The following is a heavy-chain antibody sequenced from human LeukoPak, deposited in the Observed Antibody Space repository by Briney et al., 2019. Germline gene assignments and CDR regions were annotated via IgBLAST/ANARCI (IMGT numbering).Heavy chain of an antibody. D-gene: IGHD6-19*01. Sequence: PSETLSLTCAASGGSISNTDHWNWVRQPPGTGLEWIGEMYHDGYTNYNPSLKSRVTMSADKSKNHFSLKLTSVTAADTAVYYCARSRGAVAGWSFDIWGQGTVVTVSS. CDR3: ARSRGAVAGWSFDI. J-gene: IGHJ3*02. V-gene: IGHV4-4*02. CDR1: GGSISNTDH. CDR2: MYHDGYT.